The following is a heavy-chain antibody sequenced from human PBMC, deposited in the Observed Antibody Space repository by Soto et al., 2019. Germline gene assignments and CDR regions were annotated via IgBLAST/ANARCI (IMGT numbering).Heavy chain of an antibody. Sequence: QVHLVQSGAEVKKPGASVKVSCKGSGYAFTTYGITWVRQAPGQGLEWMGWISAHNGNTNYAQKLQGRVTVTRDTSTSAAYMELRSLGSDDTAVYYCARGRYGDYWGQGALVTVSS. J-gene: IGHJ4*02. CDR2: ISAHNGNT. CDR1: GYAFTTYG. D-gene: IGHD1-1*01. V-gene: IGHV1-18*01. CDR3: ARGRYGDY.